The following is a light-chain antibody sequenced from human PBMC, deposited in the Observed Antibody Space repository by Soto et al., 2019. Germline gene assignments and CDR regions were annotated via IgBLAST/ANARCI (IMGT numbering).Light chain of an antibody. CDR3: SAYSDIDTKV. Sequence: QSALTQPASVSGSPEQSITISCGGTSSDVGAYIYVSWYQQFPGKAPKLILYEVNNRPSGVSNRFSGSKSGTTASLTISGLQPEDEADYYCSAYSDIDTKVFGTGTRSPS. V-gene: IGLV2-14*03. J-gene: IGLJ1*01. CDR1: SSDVGAYIY. CDR2: EVN.